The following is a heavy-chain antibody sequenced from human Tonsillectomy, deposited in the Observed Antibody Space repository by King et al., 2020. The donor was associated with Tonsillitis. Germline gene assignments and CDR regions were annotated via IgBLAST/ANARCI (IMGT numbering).Heavy chain of an antibody. CDR2: IYPGDSDT. CDR1: GFRFSSYW. Sequence: VQLVESGAEVKKPGESLKISCKGSGFRFSSYWIGWVRQMPGKGLEWMGIIYPGDSDTRDSPSFQGQVSISADTSISTTYLQWSSLKASDTAMYYCARGLRLSDSSVYSHWGQGTLVTVSS. CDR3: ARGLRLSDSSVYSH. J-gene: IGHJ4*02. V-gene: IGHV5-51*01. D-gene: IGHD3-22*01.